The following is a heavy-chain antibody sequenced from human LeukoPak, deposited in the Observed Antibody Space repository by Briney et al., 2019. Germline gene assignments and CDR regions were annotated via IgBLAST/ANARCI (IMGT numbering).Heavy chain of an antibody. J-gene: IGHJ4*02. V-gene: IGHV4-59*12. Sequence: SETLSLTCTVSGGSISSYYWSWIRQPPGKGLEWIGYISYSGSTNYNPSLKSRVTISGDTSKNQFSLKVNSVTAADTAVYYCARGYRAPQTFYSYHYFDSWAQGILVTVSS. CDR2: ISYSGST. D-gene: IGHD5-18*01. CDR3: ARGYRAPQTFYSYHYFDS. CDR1: GGSISSYY.